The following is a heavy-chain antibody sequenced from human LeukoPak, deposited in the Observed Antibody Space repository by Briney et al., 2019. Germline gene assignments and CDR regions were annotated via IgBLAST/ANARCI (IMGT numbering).Heavy chain of an antibody. J-gene: IGHJ5*02. CDR1: GYTFTSYG. D-gene: IGHD3-9*01. CDR3: VKDWHILTGRNCFDP. Sequence: GASVKVSCKASGYTFTSYGISWVRQAPGQGPEWMGWVTSYNGDTNYAQKFQGRVSMSTDTSTSTAYMELRSLRFDDTAIYYCVKDWHILTGRNCFDPWGQGTLVTVSS. CDR2: VTSYNGDT. V-gene: IGHV1-18*01.